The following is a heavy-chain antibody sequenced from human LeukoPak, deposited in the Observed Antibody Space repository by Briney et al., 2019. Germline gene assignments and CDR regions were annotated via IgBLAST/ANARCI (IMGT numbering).Heavy chain of an antibody. CDR3: TSRRGGYNDDAFHM. CDR2: IRSKTFGGTT. J-gene: IGHJ3*02. Sequence: PGGSLRLSCTAGGITFGDFAMSWFRQAPGKGLEWVGLIRSKTFGGTTELAASVKARFTISRDDSASIAYLQMNSLKTEDTAVYYCTSRRGGYNDDAFHMWGQGTMVIVSS. D-gene: IGHD5-24*01. V-gene: IGHV3-49*03. CDR1: GITFGDFA.